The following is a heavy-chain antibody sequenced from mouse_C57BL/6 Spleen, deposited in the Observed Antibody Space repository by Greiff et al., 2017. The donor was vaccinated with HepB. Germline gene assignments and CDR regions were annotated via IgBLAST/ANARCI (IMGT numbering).Heavy chain of an antibody. CDR3: TRSYYGPHYAMDY. CDR2: ISSGGDYI. D-gene: IGHD1-1*01. Sequence: DVMLVESGEGLVKPGGSLKLSCAASGFTFSSYAMSWVRQTPEKRLEWVAYISSGGDYIYYADTVKGRFTISRDNARNTLYLQMSSLKSEDTAMYYCTRSYYGPHYAMDYWGQGTSVTVSS. CDR1: GFTFSSYA. J-gene: IGHJ4*01. V-gene: IGHV5-9-1*02.